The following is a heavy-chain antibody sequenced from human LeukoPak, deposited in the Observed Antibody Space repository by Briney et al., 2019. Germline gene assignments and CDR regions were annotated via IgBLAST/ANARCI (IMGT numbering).Heavy chain of an antibody. Sequence: PSQTLSLTCAVSGGSISSGGYSWSWIRQPPGKGLEWTGYIYHSGSTYYNPSLKSRVTISVDRSKNQFSLKLSSVTAADTAVYYCARSGLEIPTSGYYYYYGMDVWGQGTTVTVSS. D-gene: IGHD1-26*01. CDR3: ARSGLEIPTSGYYYYYGMDV. CDR1: GGSISSGGYS. J-gene: IGHJ6*02. CDR2: IYHSGST. V-gene: IGHV4-30-2*01.